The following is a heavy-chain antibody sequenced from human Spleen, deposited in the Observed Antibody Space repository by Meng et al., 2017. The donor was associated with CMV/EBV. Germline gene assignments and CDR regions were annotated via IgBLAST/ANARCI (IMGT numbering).Heavy chain of an antibody. CDR3: ARSLSVVRCITLGYWFDP. CDR1: TSDASC. CDR2: INNNKPT. V-gene: IGHV4-30-2*01. J-gene: IGHJ5*02. D-gene: IGHD3-10*01. Sequence: TSDASCWLRVREPPGKGLINLGFINNNKPTLYSPSLICRLIISIDTSRKLFSVELTSVAAADSAVYYCARSLSVVRCITLGYWFDPWGQGALVTVSS.